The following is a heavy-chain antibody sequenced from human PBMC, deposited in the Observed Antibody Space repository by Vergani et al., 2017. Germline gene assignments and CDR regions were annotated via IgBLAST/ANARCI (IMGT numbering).Heavy chain of an antibody. V-gene: IGHV5-51*03. CDR2: IYPGDSDT. CDR3: ARSIVVVPAAMSFDP. Sequence: EVQLVQSGAEVKKPGESLKISCKGSGYSFTSYWIGWVRQMPGKGLEWMGIIYPGDSDTRYSPSFQGQVTISAYKSISTAYLQWSSLKASDTAMYYCARSIVVVPAAMSFDPWGQGTLVTVSS. CDR1: GYSFTSYW. J-gene: IGHJ5*02. D-gene: IGHD2-2*01.